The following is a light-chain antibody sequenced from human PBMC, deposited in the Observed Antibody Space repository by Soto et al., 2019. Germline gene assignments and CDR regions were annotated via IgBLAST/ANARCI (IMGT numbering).Light chain of an antibody. CDR3: QQYNNWPSYT. CDR1: QSVSSN. Sequence: EIVMTQSPATLSVSPGERATLSCRASQSVSSNLAWYQQKPGQAPRLLIYGASTRATDIPARFSGSGSGTEFTLTISSLQSEDFAVYYCQQYNNWPSYTFCQGTKLEIK. J-gene: IGKJ2*01. CDR2: GAS. V-gene: IGKV3-15*01.